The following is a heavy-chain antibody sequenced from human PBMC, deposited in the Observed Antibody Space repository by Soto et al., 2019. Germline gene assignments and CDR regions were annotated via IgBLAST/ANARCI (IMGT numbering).Heavy chain of an antibody. D-gene: IGHD3-22*01. Sequence: GGSLRLSCAASGFTFSSYGMHWVRQAPGKGLEWVAVISYDGSNKYYADSVKGRSTISRDNSKNTLYLQMNSLRAEDTAVYYCAKDKTPWYYDSSGPCGMDVWGQGTTVTVSS. CDR2: ISYDGSNK. CDR1: GFTFSSYG. J-gene: IGHJ6*02. V-gene: IGHV3-30*18. CDR3: AKDKTPWYYDSSGPCGMDV.